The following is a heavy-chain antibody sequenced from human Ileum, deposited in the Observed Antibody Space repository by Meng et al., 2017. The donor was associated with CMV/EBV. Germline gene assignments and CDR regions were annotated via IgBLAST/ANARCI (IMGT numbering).Heavy chain of an antibody. CDR2: INGANGNT. CDR1: GYTFTSYA. V-gene: IGHV1-3*01. CDR3: ARIESGAHFDS. D-gene: IGHD4-17*01. Sequence: SCTASGYTFTSYAMHWVRQAPGQGLEWMGWINGANGNTKYSQKFQDRVTFTRDTSANTAYMEMRSLRSEDTAVYYCARIESGAHFDSWGQGTLVTVSS. J-gene: IGHJ4*02.